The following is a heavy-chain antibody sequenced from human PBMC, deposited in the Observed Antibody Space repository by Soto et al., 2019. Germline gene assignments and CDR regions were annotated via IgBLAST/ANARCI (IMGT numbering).Heavy chain of an antibody. J-gene: IGHJ5*02. D-gene: IGHD1-26*01. CDR3: ARSGMRGFDP. V-gene: IGHV4-34*01. Sequence: QVQLQQWGAGLLKPSETLSLTCAVYGGSFSGYYSSWIRQPPGKGLEWIGEINHSGSTNYNPSLKSRVTISVDTSKNQFSLKLSSVTAADTAVYYCARSGMRGFDPWGQGTLVTVSS. CDR2: INHSGST. CDR1: GGSFSGYY.